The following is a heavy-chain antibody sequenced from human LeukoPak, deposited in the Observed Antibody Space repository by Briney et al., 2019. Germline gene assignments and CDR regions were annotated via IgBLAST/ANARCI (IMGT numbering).Heavy chain of an antibody. D-gene: IGHD6-19*01. CDR3: ARCGQQWLVVSYYYGMDV. CDR1: GYTFTSYG. J-gene: IGHJ6*02. Sequence: ASVKVSCKASGYTFTSYGISWVRQAPGQGLEWMGWISTYNGNTNYAQKLQGRVTMTTDTSTSTAYMELRSLRSDDTAVYYCARCGQQWLVVSYYYGMDVWGQGTTVTVSS. CDR2: ISTYNGNT. V-gene: IGHV1-18*01.